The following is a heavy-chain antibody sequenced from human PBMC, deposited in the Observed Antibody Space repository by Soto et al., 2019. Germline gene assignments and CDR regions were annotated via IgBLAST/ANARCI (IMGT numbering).Heavy chain of an antibody. CDR2: IWYDGSNK. J-gene: IGHJ6*02. V-gene: IGHV3-33*01. CDR1: GFTFSSYG. D-gene: IGHD2-2*01. CDR3: ARNVPNYFYYGMDV. Sequence: PGGSLRLSCAASGFTFSSYGLHWVRQAPGTGLEWVAVIWYDGSNKYYADSVQGRFTISRDNSKNTLYLQMNSLRAEDTAVYYCARNVPNYFYYGMDVWGQGTTVTVSS.